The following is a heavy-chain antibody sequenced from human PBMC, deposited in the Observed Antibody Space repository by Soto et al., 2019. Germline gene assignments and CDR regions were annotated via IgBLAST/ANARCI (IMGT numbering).Heavy chain of an antibody. CDR2: ISYDGSNK. D-gene: IGHD6-6*01. CDR1: GFAFSSYA. CDR3: ARDPGTSIAALDY. J-gene: IGHJ4*02. V-gene: IGHV3-30-3*01. Sequence: GGSLRLSCAASGFAFSSYAMHWVRQAPGKGLEWVAVISYDGSNKYYADSVKGRFTISRDNSKNTLYLQMNSLRAEDTAVYYCARDPGTSIAALDYWGQGTLVTVSS.